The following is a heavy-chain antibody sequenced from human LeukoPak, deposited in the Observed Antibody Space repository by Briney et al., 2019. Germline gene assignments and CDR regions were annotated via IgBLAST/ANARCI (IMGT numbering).Heavy chain of an antibody. J-gene: IGHJ6*03. CDR3: ARAVGSGSFQTYYYYMDV. CDR1: GGSFSGYY. D-gene: IGHD3-10*01. V-gene: IGHV4-34*01. CDR2: INHSGST. Sequence: PSETLSLTCAVYGGSFSGYYWSWIRQPPGKGLEWIGEINHSGSTNYNPSLKSRVTISVDTSKNQFSLELSSVTAADTAVYYCARAVGSGSFQTYYYYMDVWGKGTTVTVSS.